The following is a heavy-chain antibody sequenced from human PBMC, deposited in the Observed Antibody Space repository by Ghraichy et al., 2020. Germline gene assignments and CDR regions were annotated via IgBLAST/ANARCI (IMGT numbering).Heavy chain of an antibody. Sequence: SETLSLTCTVSGGSISSSSYYWGWIRQPPGKGLEWIGSIYYSGSTYYNPSLKSRVTISVDTSKNQFSLKLSSVTAADTAVYYCAIIAVAGRWSYYYYGMDVWGQGTTVTVSS. CDR3: AIIAVAGRWSYYYYGMDV. CDR1: GGSISSSSYY. CDR2: IYYSGST. V-gene: IGHV4-39*01. D-gene: IGHD6-19*01. J-gene: IGHJ6*02.